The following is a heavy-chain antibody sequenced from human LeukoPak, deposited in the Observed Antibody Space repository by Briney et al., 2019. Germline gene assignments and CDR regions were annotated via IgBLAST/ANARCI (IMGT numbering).Heavy chain of an antibody. D-gene: IGHD3-10*01. CDR2: ISNDGSKK. J-gene: IGHJ4*02. Sequence: GGSLRLSCAASGFTFSSYGIHWVRQAPGKGLEWVAVISNDGSKKYYADSVKGRFTISRDNSKNTLYLQMNSLRPEDTAIYYCAKEIYFGSGSYPDYWGQGTLVTVSS. V-gene: IGHV3-30*18. CDR1: GFTFSSYG. CDR3: AKEIYFGSGSYPDY.